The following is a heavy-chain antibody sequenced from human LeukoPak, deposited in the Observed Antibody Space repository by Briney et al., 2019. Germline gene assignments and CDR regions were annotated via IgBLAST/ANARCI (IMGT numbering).Heavy chain of an antibody. CDR3: AKIPGIAAAGGFDY. CDR2: ISHDGSNK. J-gene: IGHJ4*02. CDR1: GFTFSSYG. V-gene: IGHV3-30*18. D-gene: IGHD6-13*01. Sequence: PGGSLRLSCAASGFTFSSYGMHWVRQAPGKGLEWVAVISHDGSNKYYADSVKGRFTISRGNSKNTLYLQMNSLRAEDTAVYYCAKIPGIAAAGGFDYWGQGTLVTVSS.